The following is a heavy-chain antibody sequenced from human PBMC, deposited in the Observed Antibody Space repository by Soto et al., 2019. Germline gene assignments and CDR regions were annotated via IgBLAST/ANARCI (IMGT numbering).Heavy chain of an antibody. CDR1: GFTFSNYA. V-gene: IGHV3-23*01. Sequence: EVQLLESGGGLVQPGGSLRLSCAASGFTFSNYAMSWVRQAPGKGLEWVSTISGSGENTYYADSVKGRFTISIDNSKNTLYLQMNNLRAEDTAVYYCAKTRGQSYYHAMDVWGQGTTVIVSS. J-gene: IGHJ6*02. CDR2: ISGSGENT. CDR3: AKTRGQSYYHAMDV.